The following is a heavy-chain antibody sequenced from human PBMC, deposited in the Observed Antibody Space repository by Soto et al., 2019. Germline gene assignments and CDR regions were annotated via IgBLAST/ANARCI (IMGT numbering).Heavy chain of an antibody. CDR2: ISYDGSNK. Sequence: GGSLRLSCAASGFTFSSYAMHWVRQAPGKGLGWVAVISYDGSNKYYADSVKGRFTISRDNSKNTLYLQMGSLRAEDMAVYYCARLFSGGSCYSLFLLCAFDIWGQGTMVTVSS. V-gene: IGHV3-30*14. CDR1: GFTFSSYA. J-gene: IGHJ3*02. CDR3: ARLFSGGSCYSLFLLCAFDI. D-gene: IGHD2-15*01.